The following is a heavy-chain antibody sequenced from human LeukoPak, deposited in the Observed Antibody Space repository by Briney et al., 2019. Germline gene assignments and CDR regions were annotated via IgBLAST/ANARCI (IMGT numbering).Heavy chain of an antibody. D-gene: IGHD6-19*01. V-gene: IGHV3-48*03. CDR2: ISSSGSTI. J-gene: IGHJ4*02. CDR3: ARDTRQWLVSFDY. Sequence: PGGSLRLSCAASGFTFSSYEMTWARRAPGRGLGGVSYISSSGSTIYYADSVKGRFTISRDNAKNSLYLQMNSLRAEDTAVYYCARDTRQWLVSFDYWGQGTLVTVSS. CDR1: GFTFSSYE.